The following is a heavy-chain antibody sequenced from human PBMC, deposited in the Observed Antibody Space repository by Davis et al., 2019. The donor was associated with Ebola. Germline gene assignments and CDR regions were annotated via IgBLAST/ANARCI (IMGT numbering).Heavy chain of an antibody. CDR1: GGTFSSFA. Sequence: SVKVSCKASGGTFSSFAFTWVRQAPGQGLEWMGGIIPIFRSANYAQKFQGRVTITADESTRTTYMELTSLRSEDTAVYYCARVQTGYFYDSSDSPSWFDPWGQGTLVTVSS. V-gene: IGHV1-69*13. CDR3: ARVQTGYFYDSSDSPSWFDP. D-gene: IGHD3-22*01. CDR2: IIPIFRSA. J-gene: IGHJ5*02.